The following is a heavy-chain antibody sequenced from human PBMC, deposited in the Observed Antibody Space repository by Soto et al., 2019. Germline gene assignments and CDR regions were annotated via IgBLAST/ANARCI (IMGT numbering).Heavy chain of an antibody. V-gene: IGHV3-73*02. CDR2: IRSKANSYAT. Sequence: EVQLVQSGGGLVQPGGSLKLSCAASGITFSGSAMHWVRQASGKGLEWVGRIRSKANSYATAYAASVKGRFTISRDDSKNTAYLQLNSLKTEDTAVYYCTPQADLYGDLANDDFDIWGQGTMVTVSS. J-gene: IGHJ3*02. CDR1: GITFSGSA. D-gene: IGHD4-17*01. CDR3: TPQADLYGDLANDDFDI.